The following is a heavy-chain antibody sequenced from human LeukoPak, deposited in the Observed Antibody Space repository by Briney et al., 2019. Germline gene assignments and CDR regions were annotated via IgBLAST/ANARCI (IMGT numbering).Heavy chain of an antibody. J-gene: IGHJ5*02. CDR1: GGSISSGGYY. D-gene: IGHD2-2*01. CDR2: IYYSGST. Sequence: SETLSLTCTVSGGSISSGGYYWSWIRQHPGKGLEWIGYIYYSGSTYYNPSLKSRVTISVDTSKNQFSLKLSSVTAADTAVYYCARDVAALVEVVPAVIGGWFDPWGQGTLVTVSS. CDR3: ARDVAALVEVVPAVIGGWFDP. V-gene: IGHV4-31*03.